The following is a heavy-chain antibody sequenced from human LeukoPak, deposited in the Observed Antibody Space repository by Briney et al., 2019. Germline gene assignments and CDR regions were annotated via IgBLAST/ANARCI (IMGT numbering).Heavy chain of an antibody. D-gene: IGHD3-10*01. CDR1: GYTFTGYY. Sequence: EASVTVSCKASGYTFTGYYMHWVRQAPGQGLEWMGWINPNSGGTNYAQKFQGRGTMTRDTSTSTAYMELSRLRSDDTAVYYCARTMVRGVSVDFDYWGQGTLVTVSS. CDR2: INPNSGGT. J-gene: IGHJ4*02. CDR3: ARTMVRGVSVDFDY. V-gene: IGHV1-2*02.